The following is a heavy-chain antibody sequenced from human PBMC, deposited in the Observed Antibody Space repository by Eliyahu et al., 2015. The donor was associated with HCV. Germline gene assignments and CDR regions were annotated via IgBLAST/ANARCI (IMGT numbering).Heavy chain of an antibody. Sequence: QVQLQQWGAGLLKPSETLSLTCXVYGXSFSGYYWSWIRQPPGKGLEWIGEINHSGSTNYNPSLKSRVTISVDTSKNQFSLKLSSVTAADTAVYYCARGGKYYYDSLRYPSPFDYWGQGTLVTVSS. V-gene: IGHV4-34*01. CDR2: INHSGST. D-gene: IGHD3-22*01. CDR3: ARGGKYYYDSLRYPSPFDY. J-gene: IGHJ4*02. CDR1: GXSFSGYY.